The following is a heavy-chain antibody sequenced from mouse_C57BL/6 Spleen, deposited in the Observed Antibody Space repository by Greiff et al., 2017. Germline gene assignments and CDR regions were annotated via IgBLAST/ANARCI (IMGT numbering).Heavy chain of an antibody. V-gene: IGHV1-74*01. CDR1: GYTFTSYW. CDR3: AIDGDDYDGYYYAMDY. J-gene: IGHJ4*01. D-gene: IGHD2-4*01. CDR2: IHPSDSDT. Sequence: VKLQQPGAELVKPGASVKVSCKASGYTFTSYWMHWVKQRPGQGLEWIGRIHPSDSDTNYNQKFKGKATLTVDKSSSTAYMQLSSLTSEDSAVYYCAIDGDDYDGYYYAMDYWGQGTSVTVSS.